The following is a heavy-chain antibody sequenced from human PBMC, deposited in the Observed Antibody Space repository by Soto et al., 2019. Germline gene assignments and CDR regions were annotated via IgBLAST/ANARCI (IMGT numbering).Heavy chain of an antibody. V-gene: IGHV3-11*01. CDR1: GFTFSDYY. CDR2: ISSSGSTI. CDR3: ASTVYDYSNPFFDY. J-gene: IGHJ4*02. Sequence: GSLRLSCAASGFTFSDYYMSWIRQAPGKGLEWVSYISSSGSTIYYADSVKGRFTISRDNAKNSLYLQMNSLRAEDTAVYYCASTVYDYSNPFFDYWGQGTLVTVSS. D-gene: IGHD4-4*01.